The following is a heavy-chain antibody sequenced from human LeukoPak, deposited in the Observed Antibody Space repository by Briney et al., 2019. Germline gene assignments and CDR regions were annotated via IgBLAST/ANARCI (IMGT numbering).Heavy chain of an antibody. J-gene: IGHJ4*02. Sequence: GGSLRLSCAASGFTFDDYAMHWVRQAPGKGLEWVSGISWNSDTIGYADSVKGRFTISRDNSKNTLYLQMNSLRAEDTAVYYCAKLSGYAGGGCDYWGQGTLVTVSS. CDR3: AKLSGYAGGGCDY. CDR1: GFTFDDYA. V-gene: IGHV3-9*01. D-gene: IGHD5-12*01. CDR2: ISWNSDTI.